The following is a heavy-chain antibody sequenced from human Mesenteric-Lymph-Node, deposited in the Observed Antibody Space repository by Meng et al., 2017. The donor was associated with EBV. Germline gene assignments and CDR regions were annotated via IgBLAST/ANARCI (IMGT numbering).Heavy chain of an antibody. CDR2: IYHSGST. CDR1: GSSIRSSNW. J-gene: IGHJ4*02. V-gene: IGHV4-4*02. CDR3: ARVGQWLPIDY. D-gene: IGHD6-19*01. Sequence: GSGPGLVTASGTTSLPFAGSGSSIRSSNWWSWVRQPPGKGLEWIGEIYHSGSTNYNPSLKSRVTISVDKSKNQFSLNLSSVTAADTAVYYCARVGQWLPIDYWGQGTLVTVSS.